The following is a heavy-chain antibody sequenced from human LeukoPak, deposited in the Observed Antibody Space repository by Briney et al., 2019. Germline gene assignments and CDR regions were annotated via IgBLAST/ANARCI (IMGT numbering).Heavy chain of an antibody. Sequence: ASVKVSCKASGYTFTGYYMRWVRQAPGQGLEWMGWINPNSGGTNYAQKFQGRVTMTRDTSISTAYMELSRLRSEDTAVYYCGRPGASGAFDIWGQGTMVTVSS. CDR1: GYTFTGYY. V-gene: IGHV1-2*02. CDR3: GRPGASGAFDI. D-gene: IGHD7-27*01. CDR2: INPNSGGT. J-gene: IGHJ3*02.